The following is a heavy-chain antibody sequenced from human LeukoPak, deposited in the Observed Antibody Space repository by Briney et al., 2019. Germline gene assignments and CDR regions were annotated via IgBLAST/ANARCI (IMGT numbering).Heavy chain of an antibody. CDR2: IKQDGSEK. J-gene: IGHJ5*02. Sequence: GGSLRLSCAASGFTFSSYWMSWVRQAPGKGLEWVANIKQDGSEKYYVDSVKGRFTVSRDNARNSLYLQMNSLRAEDTAVYYCARPTYRIMISPRGGFDPWGQGTLVTVSS. CDR3: ARPTYRIMISPRGGFDP. CDR1: GFTFSSYW. D-gene: IGHD3/OR15-3a*01. V-gene: IGHV3-7*01.